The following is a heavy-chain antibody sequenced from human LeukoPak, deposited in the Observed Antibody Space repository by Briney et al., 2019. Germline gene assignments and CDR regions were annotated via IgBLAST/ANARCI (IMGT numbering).Heavy chain of an antibody. CDR1: GFTFSDYY. V-gene: IGHV3-11*01. D-gene: IGHD6-25*01. CDR3: ARRGTAARGPAGYY. CDR2: ISSSGSTI. J-gene: IGHJ4*02. Sequence: AVSLRFSCAAYGFTFSDYYMIWLRQGPGLGLMWVSYISSSGSTIYYAHSVKGRFTMSRDKAKSSVYLQMSSLRAEDTAVYYCARRGTAARGPAGYYWGQGTLVTVSS.